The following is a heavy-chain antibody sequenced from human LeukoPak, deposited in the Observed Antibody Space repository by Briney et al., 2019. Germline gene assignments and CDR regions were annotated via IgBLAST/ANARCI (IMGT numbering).Heavy chain of an antibody. Sequence: GGSLRLSCTASGFTFDDYAIHWVRQAPGKGLEWVSSISWNSGNIGYADSVKGRFTISRDNVKNSLYLQMNSLRAEDTALYYCAKDSGYQLLYYYSMDVWGQGTTVTVSS. CDR3: AKDSGYQLLYYYSMDV. CDR1: GFTFDDYA. D-gene: IGHD2-2*02. J-gene: IGHJ6*02. CDR2: ISWNSGNI. V-gene: IGHV3-9*01.